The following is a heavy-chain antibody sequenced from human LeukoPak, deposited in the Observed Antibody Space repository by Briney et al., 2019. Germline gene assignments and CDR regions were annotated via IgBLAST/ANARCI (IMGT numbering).Heavy chain of an antibody. J-gene: IGHJ4*02. CDR3: AKGSCSGTSCHFDY. V-gene: IGHV3-9*01. D-gene: IGHD2-2*01. CDR2: ISWNSGSI. Sequence: GRSLRLSCAASGFTFDDYAMHWVRQVPGKGLEWVSGISWNSGSIDYADSVKGRFTISRDNAKNSLHLQMDSLRTEDTAFYYCAKGSCSGTSCHFDYWGQGTLVTVSS. CDR1: GFTFDDYA.